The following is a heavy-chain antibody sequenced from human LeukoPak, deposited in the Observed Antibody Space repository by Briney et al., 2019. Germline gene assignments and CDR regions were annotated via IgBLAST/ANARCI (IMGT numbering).Heavy chain of an antibody. J-gene: IGHJ4*02. CDR2: NSAYNGNT. V-gene: IGHV1-18*01. CDR3: ARASSRYFDLDN. D-gene: IGHD3-9*01. CDR1: GYTFITYV. Sequence: ASVKVSCKASGYTFITYVITWVRQAPGQGLECMGWNSAYNGNTNYAQKFQGRVTMTTDTSTNTAYMELRSLRSDGTAVYYCARASSRYFDLDNWGQGTLVTVSS.